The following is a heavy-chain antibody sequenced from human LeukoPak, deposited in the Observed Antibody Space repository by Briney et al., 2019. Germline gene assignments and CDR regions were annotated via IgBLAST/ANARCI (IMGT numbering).Heavy chain of an antibody. J-gene: IGHJ3*02. D-gene: IGHD2/OR15-2a*01. CDR2: ISGSGGRT. CDR3: TKDQYDTLPGAAFDI. CDR1: GFTFNNYV. Sequence: HTGGSLRLSCAASGFTFNNYVMSWVRQAPGKGLEWVSGISGSGGRTYYADSVKGRFTISRDNSNTMLFLQMNSLLAEDTATYYCTKDQYDTLPGAAFDIWGQGTMVTVSS. V-gene: IGHV3-23*01.